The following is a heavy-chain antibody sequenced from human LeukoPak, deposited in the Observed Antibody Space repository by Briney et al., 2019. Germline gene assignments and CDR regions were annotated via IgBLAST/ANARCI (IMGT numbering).Heavy chain of an antibody. CDR3: ARGQPLYSSGWYVNY. Sequence: SETLSLTCAVYGGSFSGYYWSWIRQPPGKGLEWIGEINQSGSTNYNPSLKSRVTISVDTSKNQFSLKLSSATAADTAVYYCARGQPLYSSGWYVNYWGQATLVTVSS. V-gene: IGHV4-34*01. D-gene: IGHD6-19*01. CDR1: GGSFSGYY. CDR2: INQSGST. J-gene: IGHJ4*02.